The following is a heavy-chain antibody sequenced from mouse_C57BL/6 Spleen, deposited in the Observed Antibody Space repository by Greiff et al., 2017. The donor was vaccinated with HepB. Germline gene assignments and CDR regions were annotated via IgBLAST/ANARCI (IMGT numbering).Heavy chain of an antibody. CDR3: AQLGYFDY. J-gene: IGHJ2*01. D-gene: IGHD4-1*02. Sequence: VHVKQSGPELVKPGASVKMSCKASGYTFTDYNMHWVKQSHGKSLEWIGYINPNNGGTSYNQKFKGKATLTVNKSSSTAYMELRSLTSEDSAVYYCAQLGYFDYWGQGTTLTVSS. CDR2: INPNNGGT. V-gene: IGHV1-22*01. CDR1: GYTFTDYN.